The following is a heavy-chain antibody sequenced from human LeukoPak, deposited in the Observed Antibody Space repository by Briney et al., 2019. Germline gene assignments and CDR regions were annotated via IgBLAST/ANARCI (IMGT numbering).Heavy chain of an antibody. CDR2: IYHSGSS. CDR3: ARGRAANCGDDCYSGSSFDY. D-gene: IGHD2-21*02. V-gene: IGHV4-59*12. CDR1: GGSISSCY. Sequence: SETLSLTCTVSGGSISSCYWSWVRQPPGKGLEWIGDIYHSGSSNYNPSLKSRVTISVDMSKNQFSLMMSSVTAADTAVYYCARGRAANCGDDCYSGSSFDYWGQGTLVAVSS. J-gene: IGHJ4*02.